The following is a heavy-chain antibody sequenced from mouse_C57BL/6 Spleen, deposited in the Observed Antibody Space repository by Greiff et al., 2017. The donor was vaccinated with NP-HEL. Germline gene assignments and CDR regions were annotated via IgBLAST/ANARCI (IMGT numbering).Heavy chain of an antibody. J-gene: IGHJ4*01. D-gene: IGHD2-10*01. CDR1: GFTFSDYG. V-gene: IGHV5-17*01. CDR3: ARPLLYYAMDY. CDR2: IRSGSSTI. Sequence: EVMLVESGGGLVKPGGSLKLSCAASGFTFSDYGLHWGRQASEKGLVWVASIRSGSSTIYYADTVKGRFTISRDNAKNTLFLQMTSLRSEDTAMYYCARPLLYYAMDYWGQGTSVTVSS.